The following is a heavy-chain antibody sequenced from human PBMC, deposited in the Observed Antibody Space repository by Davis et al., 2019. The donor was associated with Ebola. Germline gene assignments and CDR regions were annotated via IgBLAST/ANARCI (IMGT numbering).Heavy chain of an antibody. CDR3: ARERARGFDY. D-gene: IGHD3-10*01. J-gene: IGHJ4*02. CDR2: IIPIFGTA. CDR1: GYTFKNYA. Sequence: SVKVSCKASGYTFKNYAISWVRQAPGQGLEWMGGIIPIFGTANYAQKFQGRVTITADESTSTVYMELSSLRSEDTAVYYCARERARGFDYWGQGTLVTVSS. V-gene: IGHV1-69*13.